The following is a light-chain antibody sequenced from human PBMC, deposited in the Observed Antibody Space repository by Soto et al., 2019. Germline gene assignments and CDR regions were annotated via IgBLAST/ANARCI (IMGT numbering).Light chain of an antibody. V-gene: IGLV1-40*01. CDR2: GNS. J-gene: IGLJ3*02. CDR1: SSNIGAGYD. CDR3: QSYDSSLSGS. Sequence: QSALTQPPSVSGAPGQRVTISCTGSSSNIGAGYDVHWYQQLPGTAPKLLIYGNSNRPSGVPDRFSGSKSGTSASLAITGLQAEDEADYYCQSYDSSLSGSFGGGTKLPS.